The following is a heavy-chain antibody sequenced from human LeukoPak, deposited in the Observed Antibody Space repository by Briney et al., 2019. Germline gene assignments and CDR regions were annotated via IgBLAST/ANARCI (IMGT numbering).Heavy chain of an antibody. CDR2: IKSKTDGGTT. V-gene: IGHV3-15*01. J-gene: IGHJ4*02. CDR3: CAWYYSDHDRRNDY. Sequence: GGSLRLSCAASGFTFSNAWMSWVRRAPGKGLEWVGRIKSKTDGGTTDYAAPVKDSFTISRDDSKSTLYLQMNSLKAEDTAMYYCCAWYYSDHDRRNDYWGQGTLVTVSS. CDR1: GFTFSNAW. D-gene: IGHD3-22*01.